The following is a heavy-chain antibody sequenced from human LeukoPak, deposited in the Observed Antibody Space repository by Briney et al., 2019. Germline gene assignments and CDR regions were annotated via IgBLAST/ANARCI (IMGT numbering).Heavy chain of an antibody. CDR1: GGPINVYY. V-gene: IGHV4-59*01. D-gene: IGHD2-15*01. CDR3: AVKAPYSPAYTQY. J-gene: IGHJ1*01. CDR2: IYHSGTT. Sequence: PSETLSLTCTVSGGPINVYYWSWLRQPPGKGLEWIGYIYHSGTTNYNPSLKSRVTISADTSKNQLSLKLTSVTSADTAVYYCAVKAPYSPAYTQYWGQGTLVTVSS.